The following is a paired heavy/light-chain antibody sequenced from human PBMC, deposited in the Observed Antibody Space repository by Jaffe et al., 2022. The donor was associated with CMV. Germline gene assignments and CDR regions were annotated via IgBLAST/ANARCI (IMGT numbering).Light chain of an antibody. Sequence: DIVMTQSPDSLAVSLGERATINCKSSQSVLYSSNNKNSLAWYKQKPGQPPNLLIYWASTRESGVPDRFSGSGSGTDFTLTISSLQAEDVAVYYCQQYYATPWTFGQGTKVEI. CDR3: QQYYATPWT. J-gene: IGKJ1*01. CDR1: QSVLYSSNNKNS. CDR2: WAS. V-gene: IGKV4-1*01.
Heavy chain of an antibody. CDR2: IYYDGST. V-gene: IGHV4-59*01. Sequence: QVQLQESGPGLVKPSETLSLTCTVSGGSISSYYWSWIRQPPGKGLEWIAYIYYDGSTNYSPSLKSRVTISVDTSKNQFSMKLKSVTAADTAVYFCARSSLDAVHGGVTWYFDLWGRGTLVTVSS. CDR3: ARSSLDAVHGGVTWYFDL. D-gene: IGHD3-16*01. CDR1: GGSISSYY. J-gene: IGHJ2*01.